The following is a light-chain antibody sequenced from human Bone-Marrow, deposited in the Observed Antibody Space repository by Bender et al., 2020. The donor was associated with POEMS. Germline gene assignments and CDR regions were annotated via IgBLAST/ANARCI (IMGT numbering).Light chain of an antibody. J-gene: IGLJ3*02. V-gene: IGLV3-27*01. CDR3: FSIPDNTRV. CDR2: KGR. Sequence: SYELTQPYSVSVSPRQTARITCSGDFLPKQNVWWFRQKPGQAPVLVIDKGRARPSGIPARFSGSRSGTTVTLTISGAQAEDKADYYCFSIPDNTRVFGGGTKLTVL. CDR1: FLPKQN.